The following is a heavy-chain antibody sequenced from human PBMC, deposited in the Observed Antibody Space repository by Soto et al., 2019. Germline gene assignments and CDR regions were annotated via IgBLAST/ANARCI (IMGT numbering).Heavy chain of an antibody. CDR3: ARGVGAYWFDY. Sequence: QVQLVQSGAEVKKPGSSVKVSCKASGGTFSTYAITWVRQAPGQGLEWLGGIIPTFGTTDYARKFQGRVTITAAESTITAFIELSSMTSEDTAVYYCARGVGAYWFDYWGQGTVVTVSS. V-gene: IGHV1-69*01. CDR2: IIPTFGTT. CDR1: GGTFSTYA. J-gene: IGHJ4*02. D-gene: IGHD1-26*01.